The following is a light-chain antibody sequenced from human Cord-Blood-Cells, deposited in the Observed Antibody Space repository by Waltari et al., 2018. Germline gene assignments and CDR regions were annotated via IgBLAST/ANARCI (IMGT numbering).Light chain of an antibody. J-gene: IGKJ1*01. V-gene: IGKV1-39*01. CDR2: AAS. CDR1: QGIRSY. CDR3: QQSYSTPWT. Sequence: DIQMTQSPSSLSPSVGDRVSITCRASQGIRSYLNWYQQKPGKAPKLLIYAASSLQSGVPSRFSGSGSGTDFTLTISSLQPEDFATYYCQQSYSTPWTFGQGTKVEIK.